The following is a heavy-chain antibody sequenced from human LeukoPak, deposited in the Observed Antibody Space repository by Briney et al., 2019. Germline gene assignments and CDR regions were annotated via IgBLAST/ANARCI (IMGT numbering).Heavy chain of an antibody. V-gene: IGHV3-33*01. J-gene: IGHJ4*02. CDR3: ARDPIAAVRFDY. CDR2: IWYDGSNK. CDR1: GLTFTSYG. D-gene: IGHD6-13*01. Sequence: GRSLRLSCAASGLTFTSYGMHWVRQAPGKGLEWVAVIWYDGSNKYYADSVKGRFTVSRDNSKNTLYLQMNSLRAEDTAVYYCARDPIAAVRFDYWGQGTLVTVSS.